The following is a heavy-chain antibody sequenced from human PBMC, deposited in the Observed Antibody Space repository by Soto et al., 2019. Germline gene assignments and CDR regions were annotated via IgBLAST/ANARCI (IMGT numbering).Heavy chain of an antibody. D-gene: IGHD2-15*01. CDR2: VIPIFGTA. V-gene: IGHV1-69*12. CDR3: ARGAIRAVAATLYYFDY. J-gene: IGHJ4*02. Sequence: QVQLVQSGAEVKKPGSSVKVSCKASGGTFSSYAISWVRQAPGQGLEWMGGVIPIFGTANYAQKFQGRVTLTADDSTSTAYMEPSSLRSADTAVYYCARGAIRAVAATLYYFDYWGQGTLVTVSS. CDR1: GGTFSSYA.